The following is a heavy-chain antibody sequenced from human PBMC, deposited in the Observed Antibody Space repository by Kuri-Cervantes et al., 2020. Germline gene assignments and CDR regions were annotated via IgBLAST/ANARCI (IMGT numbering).Heavy chain of an antibody. CDR3: AKGYYDTSAYYQGGAFDI. V-gene: IGHV3-23*01. Sequence: GESLKISCAASGFTFSSYAMSWVRQAPGKGLEWVSAISGSGGSTYYADSVKGRFTISRDNSKNTLYLQMNSLRAEDTAVYYCAKGYYDTSAYYQGGAFDIWGQGTMVTVSS. D-gene: IGHD3-22*01. J-gene: IGHJ3*02. CDR1: GFTFSSYA. CDR2: ISGSGGST.